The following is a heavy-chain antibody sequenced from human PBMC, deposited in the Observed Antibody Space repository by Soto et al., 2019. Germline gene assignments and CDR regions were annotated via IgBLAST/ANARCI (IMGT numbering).Heavy chain of an antibody. D-gene: IGHD1-26*01. Sequence: LSLTCTVSGGSMSGYYWSWIRQPAGKGLEWIGRIYTSGSTNYNPSLRSRVTMSVDTSKNQFSLRLSSVTAADTAVYYCARDGGSYPYYIDYWGQGTLVTVSS. CDR1: GGSMSGYY. V-gene: IGHV4-4*07. CDR3: ARDGGSYPYYIDY. CDR2: IYTSGST. J-gene: IGHJ4*02.